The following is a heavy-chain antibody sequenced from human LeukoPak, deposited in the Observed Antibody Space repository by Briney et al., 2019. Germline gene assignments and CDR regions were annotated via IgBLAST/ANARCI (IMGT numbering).Heavy chain of an antibody. CDR3: ARHSGDY. Sequence: SETLSLTCTVSGGSISSYYWSWIRQPPGKGLEWIGYIYYGGSTNYNPSLKSRVTISVDTSKNQFSLKLTSMTAADTAVYCCARHSGDYWGQGTLVTVSS. CDR1: GGSISSYY. D-gene: IGHD3-10*01. CDR2: IYYGGST. J-gene: IGHJ4*02. V-gene: IGHV4-59*08.